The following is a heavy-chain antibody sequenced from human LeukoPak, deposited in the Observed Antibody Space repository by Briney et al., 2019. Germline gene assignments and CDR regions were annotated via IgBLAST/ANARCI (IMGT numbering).Heavy chain of an antibody. J-gene: IGHJ6*03. V-gene: IGHV4-39*07. CDR1: GGSISSSSYY. D-gene: IGHD1-26*01. Sequence: SETLSLTCTVSGGSISSSSYYWGWIRQPPGKGLEWIGSIYYSGSTYYNPSLKSRVTISVDTSKNQFSLKLSSVTAADTAVYYCARGVGGATSYYHYMDVWGKGTTVTVSS. CDR3: ARGVGGATSYYHYMDV. CDR2: IYYSGST.